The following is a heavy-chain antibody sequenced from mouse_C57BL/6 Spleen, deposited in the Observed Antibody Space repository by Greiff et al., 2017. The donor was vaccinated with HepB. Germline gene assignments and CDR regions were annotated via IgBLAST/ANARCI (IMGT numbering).Heavy chain of an antibody. CDR2: IYPGDGDT. J-gene: IGHJ4*01. Sequence: QVQLQQSGAELVKPGASVKISCKASGYAFSSYWMNWVKQRPGKGLEWIGQIYPGDGDTNYNGKFKGKATLTADKSSSTAYMQLSSLTSEDSAVYFCARVLLGRYAMDYWGQGTSVTVSS. V-gene: IGHV1-80*01. D-gene: IGHD2-10*01. CDR1: GYAFSSYW. CDR3: ARVLLGRYAMDY.